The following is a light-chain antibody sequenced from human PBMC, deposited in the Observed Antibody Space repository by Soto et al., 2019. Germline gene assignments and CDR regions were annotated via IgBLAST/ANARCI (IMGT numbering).Light chain of an antibody. J-gene: IGKJ1*01. V-gene: IGKV3-15*01. CDR3: QQYNNWPWT. CDR1: QSVSSN. CDR2: GAS. Sequence: EIVMTQSPATLSVSPGERATLSCRASQSVSSNLAWYQQKPGQAPRLLIYGASTRATGIPARFSGSGSGTECTRTISSLQSEDFAVYYCQQYNNWPWTFGQGTKVEIK.